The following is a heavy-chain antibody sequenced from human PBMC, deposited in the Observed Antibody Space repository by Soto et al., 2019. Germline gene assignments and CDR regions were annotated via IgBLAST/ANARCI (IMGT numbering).Heavy chain of an antibody. Sequence: PSETLSLTCTVSGGSISSYYWSWIRQPPGKGLEWIGYIYYSGSTNYNPSLKSRVTISVDTSKNQFSLKLSSVTAADTAVYYCARATIGGDLDYWGQGTLVTVAS. CDR3: ARATIGGDLDY. J-gene: IGHJ4*02. V-gene: IGHV4-59*01. CDR2: IYYSGST. CDR1: GGSISSYY. D-gene: IGHD3-16*01.